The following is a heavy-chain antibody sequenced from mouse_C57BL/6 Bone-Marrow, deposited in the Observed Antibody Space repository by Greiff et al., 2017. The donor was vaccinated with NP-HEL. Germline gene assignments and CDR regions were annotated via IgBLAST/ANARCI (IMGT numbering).Heavy chain of an antibody. V-gene: IGHV1-26*01. J-gene: IGHJ1*03. Sequence: EVQLQQSGPELVKPGASVKISCKASGYTFTEYYMNWVKQNHGKSLEWIGDINPNNGGTSYNQKFKGKATLTLDKSSSTAYMELRSLTSEDSAVYYCASFEGYFDVWGTGTTVTVSS. CDR2: INPNNGGT. CDR3: ASFEGYFDV. CDR1: GYTFTEYY.